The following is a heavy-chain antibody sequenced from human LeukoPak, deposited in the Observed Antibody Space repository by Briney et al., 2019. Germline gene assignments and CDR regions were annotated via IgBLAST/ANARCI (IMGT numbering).Heavy chain of an antibody. CDR3: AKQKSWGIAAAGTN. J-gene: IGHJ4*02. D-gene: IGHD6-13*01. CDR1: GFTFSNAW. V-gene: IGHV3-23*01. Sequence: GGSLRLSCAASGFTFSNAWMSWVRQAPGKGLEWVSAISGSGGSTYYADSVKGRFTISRDNSKNTLYLQMNSLRAEDTAVYYCAKQKSWGIAAAGTNWGQGTLVTVSS. CDR2: ISGSGGST.